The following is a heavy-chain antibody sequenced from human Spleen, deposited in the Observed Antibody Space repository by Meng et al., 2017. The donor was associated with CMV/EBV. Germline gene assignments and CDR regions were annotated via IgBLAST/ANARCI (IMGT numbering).Heavy chain of an antibody. D-gene: IGHD3-16*02. CDR1: GFSFTNYA. J-gene: IGHJ3*02. Sequence: ESLKISCAASGFSFTNYAMNWVRQAPGKGLEWIGEINHSGSTNYNPSLKSRVTISVDTSKNQFSLKLSSVTAADTAVYYCARGYRRAGAFDIWGQGTMVTVSS. CDR3: ARGYRRAGAFDI. CDR2: INHSGST. V-gene: IGHV4-34*01.